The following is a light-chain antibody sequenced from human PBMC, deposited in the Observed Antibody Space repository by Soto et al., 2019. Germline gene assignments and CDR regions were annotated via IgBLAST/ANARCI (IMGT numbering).Light chain of an antibody. CDR2: GNS. J-gene: IGLJ2*01. Sequence: QSVLTQPPSVSGAPGQRVTISCTGSSSNIGAGFDVHWYRQLPGTAPKLLIYGNSNRPSGVPDRFSGSKSGTSASLAITGLQAEDEADYYCQSYDISLSAAGVFGGGTKLTVL. V-gene: IGLV1-40*01. CDR3: QSYDISLSAAGV. CDR1: SSNIGAGFD.